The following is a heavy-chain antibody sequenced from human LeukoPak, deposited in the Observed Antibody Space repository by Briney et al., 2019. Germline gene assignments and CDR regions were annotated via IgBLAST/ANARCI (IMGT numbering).Heavy chain of an antibody. J-gene: IGHJ4*02. D-gene: IGHD3-3*01. Sequence: SETLSLTCAVYGGSFSGYYWSWIRQPPGKGLEWIGEINHSGSTNYNPSLKSRVTISVDTSKNQFSLKLSSVTAADTAVYYCARDGVYYDFWSGYLPNFDYWGQGTLVTVSS. CDR1: GGSFSGYY. CDR2: INHSGST. V-gene: IGHV4-34*01. CDR3: ARDGVYYDFWSGYLPNFDY.